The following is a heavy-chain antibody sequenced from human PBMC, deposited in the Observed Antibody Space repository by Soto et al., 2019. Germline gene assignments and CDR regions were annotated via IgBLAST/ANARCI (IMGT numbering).Heavy chain of an antibody. V-gene: IGHV3-30-3*01. CDR1: GFTFRSYA. J-gene: IGHJ6*02. CDR3: ARGDREDIAVVVGARTREYGVDV. CDR2: ISSDGSNK. D-gene: IGHD2-15*01. Sequence: QVQLVESGGGVVQPGGSLRLSCAASGFTFRSYAMHWVRQAPGKGLECVAVISSDGSNKFYTDSVKGRFTISRDNSKTRLYLQINSPRYEDTPVYYCARGDREDIAVVVGARTREYGVDVWGQGTTVTVSS.